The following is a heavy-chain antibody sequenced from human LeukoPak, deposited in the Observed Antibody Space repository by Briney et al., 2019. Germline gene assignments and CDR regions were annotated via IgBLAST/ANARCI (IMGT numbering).Heavy chain of an antibody. D-gene: IGHD2-2*01. CDR3: AKDRSVVVPAALDY. CDR1: GFTFSSYA. CDR2: ISGSGGST. Sequence: GGSLRLSCAASGFTFSSYAMSWVRQAPGKGLEWGSAISGSGGSTYYADSVKGRFTISRDNSKNALYLQMNSLRAEDTAVYYCAKDRSVVVPAALDYWGQGTLVTVSS. J-gene: IGHJ4*02. V-gene: IGHV3-23*01.